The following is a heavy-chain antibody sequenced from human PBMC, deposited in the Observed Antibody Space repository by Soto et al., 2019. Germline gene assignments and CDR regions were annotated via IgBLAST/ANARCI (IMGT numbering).Heavy chain of an antibody. V-gene: IGHV1-18*01. CDR3: ARDPRYCSGGSCYSGPEYFQH. Sequence: ASVKVSCKASGYTFTSYGISWVRQAPGQGLEWMGWISAYNGNTNYAQKLQGRVTMTTDTSTSTAYMELRSLRSDDTAVYYCARDPRYCSGGSCYSGPEYFQHRGQGTLVTVSS. CDR1: GYTFTSYG. CDR2: ISAYNGNT. D-gene: IGHD2-15*01. J-gene: IGHJ1*01.